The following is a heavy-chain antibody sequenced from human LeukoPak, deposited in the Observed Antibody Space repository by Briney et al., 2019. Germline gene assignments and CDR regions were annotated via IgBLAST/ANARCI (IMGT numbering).Heavy chain of an antibody. V-gene: IGHV4-4*02. Sequence: SGTLSLTCAVSGGSISSSNWWSWVRPPPGKGLEWIGEIYHRGSTNYNPSLKSRVTISVDKSKNQFSLKLSSVTAADTAVYYCAREIAAADNPFDYWGQGTLVTVSS. CDR2: IYHRGST. J-gene: IGHJ4*02. CDR1: GGSISSSNW. D-gene: IGHD6-13*01. CDR3: AREIAAADNPFDY.